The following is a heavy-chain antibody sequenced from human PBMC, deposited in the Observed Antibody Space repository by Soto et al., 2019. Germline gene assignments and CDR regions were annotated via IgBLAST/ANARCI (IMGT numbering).Heavy chain of an antibody. CDR2: IWRSGTT. Sequence: QVQLQESGPGLVKPSETLSLTCTVSGGSISSGNNYWSWIRQPPGKGLEWIGYIWRSGTTYYNPSLKSRVIISLATSNNQFSRRLSSMTAADTAVYYCARGPTMTTDYWGQGTLVTVSS. V-gene: IGHV4-30-4*01. CDR3: ARGPTMTTDY. CDR1: GGSISSGNNY. D-gene: IGHD4-17*01. J-gene: IGHJ4*02.